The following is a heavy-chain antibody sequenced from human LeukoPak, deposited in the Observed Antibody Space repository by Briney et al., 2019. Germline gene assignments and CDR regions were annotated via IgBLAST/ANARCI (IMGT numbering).Heavy chain of an antibody. V-gene: IGHV3-48*03. CDR3: ARVLYSSSWNLFDP. CDR1: GFTFSSYE. CDR2: ISSSGSTI. J-gene: IGHJ5*02. Sequence: GGSLRLSCAASGFTFSSYEMNWVRQAPGKGLEWVSYISSSGSTIYYADSVKGRFTISRDNAKNSLYLQMNSLRAEDTALYYCARVLYSSSWNLFDPWGQGTLVTVSS. D-gene: IGHD6-13*01.